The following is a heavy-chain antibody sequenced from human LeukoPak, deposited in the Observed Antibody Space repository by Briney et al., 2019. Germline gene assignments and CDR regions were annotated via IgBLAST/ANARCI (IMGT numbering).Heavy chain of an antibody. CDR2: IKQDGSEK. J-gene: IGHJ2*01. Sequence: HPGGPLRLSCGASGFIFRRYWMSWLPQASGRAREWAANIKQDGSEKYYVHSVKGRFTISRDNAKNSLYLQMNSLRAEDTAVDYCARLIAVTGYRYFDLWGRGALVTVSS. CDR3: ARLIAVTGYRYFDL. D-gene: IGHD6-19*01. V-gene: IGHV3-7*03. CDR1: GFIFRRYW.